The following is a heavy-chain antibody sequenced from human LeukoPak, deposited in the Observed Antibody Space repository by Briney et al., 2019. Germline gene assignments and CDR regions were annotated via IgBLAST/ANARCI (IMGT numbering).Heavy chain of an antibody. Sequence: GGSLRLSCAASGFTFSTYAMHWVRRAPGKGLEWVAVISYHGSNKDYADPVKGRFTISRDNSNNTLYLQMNSLRAEDTAVYYCARGSLAAATFDYWGQGTLVTVSS. CDR3: ARGSLAAATFDY. CDR1: GFTFSTYA. CDR2: ISYHGSNK. J-gene: IGHJ4*02. D-gene: IGHD6-25*01. V-gene: IGHV3-30*04.